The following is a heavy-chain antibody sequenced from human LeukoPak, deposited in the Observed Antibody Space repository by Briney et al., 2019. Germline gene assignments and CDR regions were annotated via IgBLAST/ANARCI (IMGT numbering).Heavy chain of an antibody. V-gene: IGHV3-21*01. Sequence: GGSLRLSCAASGFTFSSYSMNWVRQAPGKGLEWVSSISSSSDYIFYADSVKGRFTISRDNAKNSLYPQMNSLRAEDTAVYYCAREAGYYFDYWGQGTLVTVSS. CDR2: ISSSSDYI. CDR3: AREAGYYFDY. J-gene: IGHJ4*02. D-gene: IGHD6-25*01. CDR1: GFTFSSYS.